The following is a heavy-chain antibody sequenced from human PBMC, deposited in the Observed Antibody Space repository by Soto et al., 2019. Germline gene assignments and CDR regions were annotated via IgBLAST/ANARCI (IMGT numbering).Heavy chain of an antibody. J-gene: IGHJ4*02. V-gene: IGHV4-59*01. CDR1: GGSFSSYY. D-gene: IGHD4-17*01. CDR3: ARRNFGDYDHYFDS. Sequence: TLSLTCTVSGGSFSSYYWSWIRQPPGKGLEWIGYISYSGSTNYNPSLKSRVSISVDVSKNQFSLKLSSVAAADTAVYYCARRNFGDYDHYFDSWGQGTLVTVSS. CDR2: ISYSGST.